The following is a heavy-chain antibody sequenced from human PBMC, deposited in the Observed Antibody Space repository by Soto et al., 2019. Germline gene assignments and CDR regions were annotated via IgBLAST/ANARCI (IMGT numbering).Heavy chain of an antibody. D-gene: IGHD3-10*01. CDR2: ISPMFGAA. Sequence: QVQLVQSGAEMKKPGSSVKVSCQSSGGTFNTYAMNWVRQAPGQGPEWMGDISPMFGAANYAPKFQGRVTITADESTGTSYMQLSCLTSEDTALYFCAREVQVHTPAFVYWGQGTRVTVSS. CDR3: AREVQVHTPAFVY. V-gene: IGHV1-69*19. J-gene: IGHJ4*02. CDR1: GGTFNTYA.